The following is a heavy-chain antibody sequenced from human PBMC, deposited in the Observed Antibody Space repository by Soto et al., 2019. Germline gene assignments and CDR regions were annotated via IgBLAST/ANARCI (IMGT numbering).Heavy chain of an antibody. CDR1: GGSFSGYY. V-gene: IGHV4-34*01. CDR2: INHSGST. D-gene: IGHD3-22*01. CDR3: ARGGSRDVVIKLISGSPLDY. J-gene: IGHJ4*02. Sequence: PSXTLSLTCAVYGGSFSGYYWSWIRQPPVNGLMWIGEINHSGSTNYNPSLKSRVTISVDTSKNQFSLKLSSVTAADTAVYYCARGGSRDVVIKLISGSPLDYWGQGTLVTVSS.